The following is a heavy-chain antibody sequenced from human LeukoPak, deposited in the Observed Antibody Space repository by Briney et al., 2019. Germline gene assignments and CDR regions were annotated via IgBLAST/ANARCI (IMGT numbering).Heavy chain of an antibody. V-gene: IGHV3-30*02. D-gene: IGHD3-10*01. Sequence: PGGSLRLSCAASGFTFSSSGMNWVRQAPDKGLEWVAFIRYDGSNKYYADSVKGRFTISRDNSKNTLYLQMNSLRAEDTAVYYCAKGPGHLIGELSYYYYMDVWGKGTTVTISS. CDR2: IRYDGSNK. CDR3: AKGPGHLIGELSYYYYMDV. J-gene: IGHJ6*03. CDR1: GFTFSSSG.